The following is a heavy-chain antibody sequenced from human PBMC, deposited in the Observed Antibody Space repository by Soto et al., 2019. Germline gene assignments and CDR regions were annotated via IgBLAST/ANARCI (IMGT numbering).Heavy chain of an antibody. D-gene: IGHD3-10*01. J-gene: IGHJ4*02. V-gene: IGHV3-23*01. CDR3: AVLRIGSYFDS. Sequence: EVQLLESGGGLVQPGGSLRLSCAASGYTFSTYAMSWVRQAPGKGLEWVSGISGSGDNTYYADSAKGRFTISRDNFKNTLYLHMNSLRDEDTAVYYCAVLRIGSYFDSWGQGTLVTVSS. CDR2: ISGSGDNT. CDR1: GYTFSTYA.